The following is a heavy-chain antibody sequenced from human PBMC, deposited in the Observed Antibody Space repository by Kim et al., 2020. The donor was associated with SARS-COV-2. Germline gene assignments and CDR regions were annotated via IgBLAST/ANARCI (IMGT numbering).Heavy chain of an antibody. Sequence: GGSLRLSCAASGFTFDDYAMHWVRQAPGKGLEWVSGISWNSGSIGYADSVKGRFTISRDNAKNSLYLQMNSLRGEDTALYYCAKGPGYCSSTSCYEYYFDYWGQGTLVTVSS. J-gene: IGHJ4*02. CDR2: ISWNSGSI. CDR1: GFTFDDYA. V-gene: IGHV3-9*01. D-gene: IGHD2-2*01. CDR3: AKGPGYCSSTSCYEYYFDY.